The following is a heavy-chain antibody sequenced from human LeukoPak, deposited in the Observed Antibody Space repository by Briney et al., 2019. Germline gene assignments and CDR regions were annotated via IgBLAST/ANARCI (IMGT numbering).Heavy chain of an antibody. D-gene: IGHD3-9*01. CDR2: ISYDGTNK. Sequence: GGSLRLSCAASGFTFSSYAMHWVRQAPGKGLEWVALISYDGTNKFYEDSVKGRFTICRDNAKNSLCLQMSSLRVEDTAVYYCARGGARYLDSWGQGILVTVSS. CDR3: ARGGARYLDS. J-gene: IGHJ4*02. V-gene: IGHV3-30*07. CDR1: GFTFSSYA.